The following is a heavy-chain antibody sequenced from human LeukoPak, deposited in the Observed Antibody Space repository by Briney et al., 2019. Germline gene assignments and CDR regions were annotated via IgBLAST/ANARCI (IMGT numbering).Heavy chain of an antibody. CDR2: ISSNGGST. V-gene: IGHV3-64*01. J-gene: IGHJ4*02. CDR1: GFTFSSYA. Sequence: GGSLRLSCAASGFTFSSYAMHWVRQAPGKGLEYVSAISSNGGSTYYANSVKGRFTTSRDNSKNTLYLQMGSLRAEDMAVYYCAREGSYGGNSYYFDYWGQGTLVTVSS. CDR3: AREGSYGGNSYYFDY. D-gene: IGHD4-23*01.